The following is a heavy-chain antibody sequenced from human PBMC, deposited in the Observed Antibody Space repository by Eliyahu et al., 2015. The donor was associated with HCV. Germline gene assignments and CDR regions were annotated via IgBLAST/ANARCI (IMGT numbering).Heavy chain of an antibody. CDR1: GFTFSSYS. V-gene: IGHV3-21*02. D-gene: IGHD5-18*01. CDR2: ISSSSTYI. J-gene: IGHJ3*02. CDR3: ARGIQLHDAFDI. Sequence: EVQLVESGGGLVKPGGSLRLSCAVSGFTFSSYSMNWVRQAPGKGLGWVSSISSSSTYIYYADSVKGRFTISRDNSKNSVYLQMNSLRAEDTAVYYCARGIQLHDAFDIWGQGTMVTVSS.